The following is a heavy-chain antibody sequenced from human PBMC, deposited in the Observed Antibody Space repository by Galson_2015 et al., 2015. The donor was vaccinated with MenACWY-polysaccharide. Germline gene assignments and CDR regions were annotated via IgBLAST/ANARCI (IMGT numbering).Heavy chain of an antibody. J-gene: IGHJ4*02. D-gene: IGHD1-26*01. CDR1: GFTFSSYS. CDR2: ISSSRSTT. CDR3: ARVSKGIVGATSDY. V-gene: IGHV3-48*02. Sequence: SLRLSCAASGFTFSSYSMNWVRQAPGKGLEWVSYISSSRSTTYYADSVKGRFTISRDNAKNSLHLQMNSLRDEDTAVYYCARVSKGIVGATSDYWGQGTLVTVSS.